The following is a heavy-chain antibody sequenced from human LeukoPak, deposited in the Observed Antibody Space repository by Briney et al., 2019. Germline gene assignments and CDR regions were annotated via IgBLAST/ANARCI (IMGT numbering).Heavy chain of an antibody. V-gene: IGHV1-69*13. CDR1: GGTFSSYA. CDR2: IVPIFGTA. D-gene: IGHD3-10*01. J-gene: IGHJ4*02. Sequence: GASVKVSCKASGGTFSSYAISWVRQAPGQGLEWMGGIVPIFGTANYAQKFQGRVTITADESTSTAYMELSSLRSEDTAVYYCAFSDPNYYGSGSYYSYFDYWGQGTLVTVSS. CDR3: AFSDPNYYGSGSYYSYFDY.